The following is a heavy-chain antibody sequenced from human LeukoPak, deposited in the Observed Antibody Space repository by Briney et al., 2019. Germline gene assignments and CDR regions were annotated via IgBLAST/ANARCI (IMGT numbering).Heavy chain of an antibody. J-gene: IGHJ4*02. CDR1: GSTFSSYA. V-gene: IGHV3-23*01. D-gene: IGHD6-19*01. Sequence: GGSLRLSCAASGSTFSSYAMSWVRQAPGKGLEWVSAISGSGGSTYYADSVKGRFTISRDNSKNTLYLQMNSLIAEVTAVYYCAKDRVAGTDYWGQGTLVTVSS. CDR2: ISGSGGST. CDR3: AKDRVAGTDY.